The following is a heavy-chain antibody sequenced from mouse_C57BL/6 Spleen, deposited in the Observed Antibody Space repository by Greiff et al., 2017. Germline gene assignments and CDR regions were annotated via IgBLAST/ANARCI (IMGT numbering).Heavy chain of an antibody. J-gene: IGHJ4*01. D-gene: IGHD1-1*01. Sequence: VQLQQSGAELVRPGTSVKVSCKASGYAFTNYLIEWVKQRPGQGLEWIGVINPGSGGTNYNEKFKGKATLTADKSSSTAYMQLSSLTSEDSAVYFCARRITTAGYYAMDYWGQGTSVTVSS. CDR1: GYAFTNYL. CDR2: INPGSGGT. V-gene: IGHV1-54*01. CDR3: ARRITTAGYYAMDY.